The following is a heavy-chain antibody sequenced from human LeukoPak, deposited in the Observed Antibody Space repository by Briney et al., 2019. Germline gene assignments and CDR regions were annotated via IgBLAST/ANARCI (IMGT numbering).Heavy chain of an antibody. CDR1: GYTFTSYG. CDR2: ISAYNGNT. J-gene: IGHJ6*02. CDR3: AREHCSGGSRYYYYYGMDV. V-gene: IGHV1-18*01. Sequence: AAVKVSCKASGYTFTSYGISWVRQAPGQGREWMGWISAYNGNTNYAQKLQGRVTMTTDTSTSTAYMELRRLRSDDTAVYYCAREHCSGGSRYYYYYGMDVWGQGTTVSVSS. D-gene: IGHD2-15*01.